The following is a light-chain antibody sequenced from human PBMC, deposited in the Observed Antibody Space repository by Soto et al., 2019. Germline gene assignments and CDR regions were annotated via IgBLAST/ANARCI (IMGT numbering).Light chain of an antibody. CDR3: QQYNSYS. Sequence: DIQMTQSPSTLSASVGDRVTITCRASRSISNWLAWYQQRPGIAPKLLIFDASILQSGVPSRFSGSGSGTEFTLTISSLQPDDFATYYCQQYNSYSFGQGTKVDIK. V-gene: IGKV1-5*01. CDR1: RSISNW. CDR2: DAS. J-gene: IGKJ1*01.